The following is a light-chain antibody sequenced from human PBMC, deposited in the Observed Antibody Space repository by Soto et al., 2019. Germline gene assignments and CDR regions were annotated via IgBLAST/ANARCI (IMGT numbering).Light chain of an antibody. Sequence: DIVLTQSPATLSVSAGDRAILSCRASQSVKIYLAWYQQKPGQAPRLLIYDASNRGDGIPARFSGSGSGAVVPTISSRLEAEYFADYYCQQSSYSYTFGQGTKLEIK. CDR1: QSVKIY. CDR2: DAS. V-gene: IGKV3-11*01. CDR3: QQSSYSYT. J-gene: IGKJ2*01.